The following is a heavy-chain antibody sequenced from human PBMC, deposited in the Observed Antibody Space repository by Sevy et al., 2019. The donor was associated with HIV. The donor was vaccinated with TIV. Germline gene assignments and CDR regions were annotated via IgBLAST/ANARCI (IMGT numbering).Heavy chain of an antibody. V-gene: IGHV4-59*01. Sequence: SETLSLTCTVSGGSISSYYWSWIRQPPGKGLEWIGYIYYSGSTNYNPSLKSRVTISVDTSKNQFSLKLGSVTAADTAVNYCARVGVVVPAARRGYYYYYGMDVWGQGTTVTVSS. D-gene: IGHD2-2*01. CDR1: GGSISSYY. J-gene: IGHJ6*02. CDR2: IYYSGST. CDR3: ARVGVVVPAARRGYYYYYGMDV.